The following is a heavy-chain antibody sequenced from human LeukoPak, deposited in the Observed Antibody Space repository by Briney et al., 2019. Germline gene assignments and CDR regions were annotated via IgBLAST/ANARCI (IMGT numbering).Heavy chain of an antibody. J-gene: IGHJ4*02. Sequence: SQTLSLTCTVSGGSISSGDYYWSWIRQPPGKGLEWIGYIYYSGSTYYNPSLESRVTISVDTSKNQFSLKLSSVTAADTAVYYCARAVTDYYFDYWGQGTLVTVSS. V-gene: IGHV4-30-4*01. D-gene: IGHD4-23*01. CDR1: GGSISSGDYY. CDR2: IYYSGST. CDR3: ARAVTDYYFDY.